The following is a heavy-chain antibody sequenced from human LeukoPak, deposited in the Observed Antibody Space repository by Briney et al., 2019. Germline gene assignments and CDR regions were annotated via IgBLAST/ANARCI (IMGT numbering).Heavy chain of an antibody. J-gene: IGHJ4*02. V-gene: IGHV3-9*01. D-gene: IGHD3-10*01. CDR2: ISWNSGSI. CDR1: GFTFDDYA. Sequence: PGRSLRLSCAASGFTFDDYAMHWVRQAPGKGLEWVSGISWNSGSIGYADSVKGRFTISRDNAKNSLFLQMNSLTTEDTAFYYCVKGRNLNYYGSGSSNFDYWGQGTLVTVSS. CDR3: VKGRNLNYYGSGSSNFDY.